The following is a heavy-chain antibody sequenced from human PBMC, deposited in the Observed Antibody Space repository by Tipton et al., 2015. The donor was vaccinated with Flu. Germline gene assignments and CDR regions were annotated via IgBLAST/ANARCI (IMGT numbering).Heavy chain of an antibody. CDR2: IYQSGTT. J-gene: IGHJ5*02. CDR1: GDSIRSGSY. CDR3: ARDYGDFNWFDP. V-gene: IGHV4-38-2*02. D-gene: IGHD4-17*01. Sequence: GLMKPSETLSLTCGVSGDSIRSGSYWGWIRQPPGKGLEWIGSIYQSGTTYYNPSLKSRVTISVDTSKNQFSLKLSSVTAADTAVYFCARDYGDFNWFDPWGQGTLVTVSS.